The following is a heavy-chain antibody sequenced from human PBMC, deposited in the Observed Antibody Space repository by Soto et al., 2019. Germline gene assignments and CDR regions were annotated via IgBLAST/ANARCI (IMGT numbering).Heavy chain of an antibody. CDR1: GGSISRYY. V-gene: IGHV4-59*01. D-gene: IGHD2-21*02. J-gene: IGHJ6*02. CDR2: MYNTGST. CDR3: ARDLWGYCGADCYPLDV. Sequence: SETLSLTCTVSGGSISRYYWSWIRQPPGRGLEWIGYMYNTGSTVYNPPFKSRVTISVDTSKNQFSLKLNSVTAADTAVYYCARDLWGYCGADCYPLDVWGQGTTVTVSS.